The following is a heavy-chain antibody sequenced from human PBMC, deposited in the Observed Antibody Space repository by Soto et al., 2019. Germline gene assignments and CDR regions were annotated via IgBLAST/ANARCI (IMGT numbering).Heavy chain of an antibody. J-gene: IGHJ6*02. Sequence: ASVKVSCKASGYTFTGYYMHWVRQAPGQGLEWMGWINPNSGGTNYAQKFQGWVTMTRDTSISTAYMELSRLRSDDTAVYYCARDSPSELLDLYGMDVWGQGTTVTVSS. CDR1: GYTFTGYY. D-gene: IGHD1-26*01. CDR2: INPNSGGT. V-gene: IGHV1-2*04. CDR3: ARDSPSELLDLYGMDV.